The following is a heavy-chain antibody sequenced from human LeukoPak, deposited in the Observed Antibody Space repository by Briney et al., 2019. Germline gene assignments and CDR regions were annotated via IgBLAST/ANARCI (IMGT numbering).Heavy chain of an antibody. CDR2: ISSSSSYI. Sequence: GGSLRLSCAASGFTFSSYSMKWVRQAPGKGLEWVSSISSSSSYIYYADSVKGRFTISRDNAKNSLYLQMNSLRAEDTAVYYCARDRGSPLGYSTPTNLWDAFDIWGQGTMVTVSS. CDR3: ARDRGSPLGYSTPTNLWDAFDI. D-gene: IGHD6-13*01. CDR1: GFTFSSYS. V-gene: IGHV3-21*01. J-gene: IGHJ3*02.